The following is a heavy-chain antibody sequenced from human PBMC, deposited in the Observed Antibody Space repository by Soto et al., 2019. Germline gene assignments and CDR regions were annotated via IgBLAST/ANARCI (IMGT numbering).Heavy chain of an antibody. V-gene: IGHV2-5*04. CDR1: GFSLSSLGLG. D-gene: IGHD4-17*01. CDR3: VDAYMVTTLQY. CDR2: IYWDDNK. Sequence: QITLKESGPTLVKPTQTLTLTCTFSGFSLSSLGLGVGWIRQPPGKALEWLALIYWDDNKHYSPSLKSRLSITKDTSKNQVVLTMTNMDPVDTGTYYCVDAYMVTTLQYWGQGALVAVSS. J-gene: IGHJ4*02.